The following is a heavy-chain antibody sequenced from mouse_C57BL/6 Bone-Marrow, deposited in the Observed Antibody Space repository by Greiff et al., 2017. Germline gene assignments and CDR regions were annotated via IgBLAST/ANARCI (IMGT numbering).Heavy chain of an antibody. CDR2: ILPGSGST. CDR1: GYTFTGYW. V-gene: IGHV1-9*01. CDR3: ANGNSFAY. Sequence: QVQLLQSGAELMKPGASVKLSCKATGYTFTGYWIEWVKQRPGNGLEWIGEILPGSGSTNYNEKFKGKVTFTADTSSNTVYMQLSSLTTEDTAIYNCANGNSFAYWGQGTLVTVSA. D-gene: IGHD2-1*01. J-gene: IGHJ3*01.